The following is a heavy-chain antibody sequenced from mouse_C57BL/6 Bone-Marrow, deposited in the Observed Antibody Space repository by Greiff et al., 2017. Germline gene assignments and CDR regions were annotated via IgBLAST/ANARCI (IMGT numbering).Heavy chain of an antibody. CDR2: IDPEDGEP. J-gene: IGHJ1*03. CDR3: ADYDYDGYCDG. D-gene: IGHD2-4*01. CDR1: GFNIKDYY. Sequence: VQLQQSGAELVKPGASVKLSCTASGFNIKDYYMHWVKQRTEQGLAWIGRIDPEDGEPKYAPKFQGKATITADTSSNTAYLQLSSLTSEDTAVYYCADYDYDGYCDGWGTGTTVTVSS. V-gene: IGHV14-2*01.